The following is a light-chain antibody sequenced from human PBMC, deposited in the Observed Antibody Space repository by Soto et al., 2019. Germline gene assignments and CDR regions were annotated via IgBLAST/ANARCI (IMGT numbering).Light chain of an antibody. CDR1: QSVSSY. Sequence: EIVLTQSPATLSLSPGERATLSCRASQSVSSYLAWYQQKPDQAPRLLIYDASNRATGIPARFSGSGSGTDFTLTISSLEPEDFAVYYCQQRSNWPITFGKGTRLEIK. CDR3: QQRSNWPIT. CDR2: DAS. J-gene: IGKJ5*01. V-gene: IGKV3-11*01.